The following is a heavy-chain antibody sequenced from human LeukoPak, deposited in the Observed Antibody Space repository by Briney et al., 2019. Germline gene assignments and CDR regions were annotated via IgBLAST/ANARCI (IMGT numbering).Heavy chain of an antibody. V-gene: IGHV4-30-4*08. J-gene: IGHJ6*03. CDR2: IYYSGST. Sequence: SQTLSLTCTVSGGSISSGDYYWRWIRQPPGKGLEWIGYIYYSGSTYYNPSLKSRVTISVDTSKNQFSLKLSSVTAADTAVYYCARDIVVVPAVGDYMDVWGKGTTVTVSS. D-gene: IGHD2-2*01. CDR3: ARDIVVVPAVGDYMDV. CDR1: GGSISSGDYY.